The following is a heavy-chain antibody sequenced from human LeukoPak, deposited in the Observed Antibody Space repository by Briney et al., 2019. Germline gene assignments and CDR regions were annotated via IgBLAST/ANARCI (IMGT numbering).Heavy chain of an antibody. CDR3: ARDLVSSGWYDAFDI. V-gene: IGHV3-66*01. D-gene: IGHD6-19*01. CDR2: IYSGGST. Sequence: PGGSLRLSCAASGFTVSSNYMSWVRQAPGKGLEWVSVIYSGGSTYYADSVRGRFTISRDNSKNTLYLQMNSLRPEDTAVYYCARDLVSSGWYDAFDIWGQGTMVTVSS. J-gene: IGHJ3*02. CDR1: GFTVSSNY.